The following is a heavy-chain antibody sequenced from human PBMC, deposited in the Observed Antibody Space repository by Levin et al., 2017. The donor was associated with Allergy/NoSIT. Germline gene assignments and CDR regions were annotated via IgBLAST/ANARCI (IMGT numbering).Heavy chain of an antibody. Sequence: GGSLRLSCAASGFTLSDYYMSWIRQTPGKGLEWVSYISHSGSAIYYADSVKGRFTVSRDNGKNSVSLLMNRLRADDTALYYCARGGSSLQYDFWGQGTLVTVSS. CDR2: ISHSGSAI. CDR1: GFTLSDYY. CDR3: ARGGSSLQYDF. D-gene: IGHD3-16*01. J-gene: IGHJ4*02. V-gene: IGHV3-11*01.